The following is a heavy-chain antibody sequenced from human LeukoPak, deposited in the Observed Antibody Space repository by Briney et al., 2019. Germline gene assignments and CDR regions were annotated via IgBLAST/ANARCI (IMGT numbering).Heavy chain of an antibody. CDR1: GGSISSGGYY. V-gene: IGHV4-31*03. Sequence: PSETLSLTCTVSGGSISSGGYYWSWIRQHPGKGLEWIGYIYYSGSTYYNPSLKSRVTISVDTSKNQFSLKLSSVTAADTAVYYSAGTYYYDSSGYYFGHFDYWGQGTLVTVSS. CDR2: IYYSGST. J-gene: IGHJ4*02. CDR3: AGTYYYDSSGYYFGHFDY. D-gene: IGHD3-22*01.